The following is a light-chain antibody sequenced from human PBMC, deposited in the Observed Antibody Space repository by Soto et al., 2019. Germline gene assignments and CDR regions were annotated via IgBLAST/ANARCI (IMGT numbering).Light chain of an antibody. CDR3: QQSYSMPYA. J-gene: IGKJ2*01. Sequence: DIQMTQSPSSLSASVGDRVTITCRASRTTNNYLNWYQLKPGKAPKLLIYAASTLQTGVPSRFTGSGSGTDFTLTIISLQPEDYATYFCQQSYSMPYAFGPGTKVGIK. CDR2: AAS. CDR1: RTTNNY. V-gene: IGKV1-39*01.